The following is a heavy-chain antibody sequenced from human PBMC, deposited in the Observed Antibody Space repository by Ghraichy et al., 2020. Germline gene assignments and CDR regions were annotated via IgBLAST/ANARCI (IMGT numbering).Heavy chain of an antibody. J-gene: IGHJ2*01. CDR1: GFSFSDYS. V-gene: IGHV3-48*01. Sequence: GEYLNISCEGSGFSFSDYSTIWVRLTPRKALEWVSYITGSSITIFYTDSVKGRFTISRDNAKNSLYLQMNSLRAEDTAVYYCARLPLPRRAAVGDWYFDLWGRGTLVTVSS. CDR3: ARLPLPRRAAVGDWYFDL. CDR2: ITGSSITI. D-gene: IGHD6-13*01.